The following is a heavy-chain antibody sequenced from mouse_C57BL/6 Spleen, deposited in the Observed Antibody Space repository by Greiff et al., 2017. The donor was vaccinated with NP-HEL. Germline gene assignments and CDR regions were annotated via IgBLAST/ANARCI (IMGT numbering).Heavy chain of an antibody. CDR1: GYTFTSSW. V-gene: IGHV1-53*01. CDR3: ARLGYGNYDAMDY. D-gene: IGHD2-10*02. Sequence: VQLQQPGTELVKPGASVKLSCKASGYTFTSSWMHWVKQRPGQGLEWIGNINPSNGGTTYNEKFKGKATLTVDKSSSTSYMQLSSLTSEDSEVYYCARLGYGNYDAMDYWGQGTSVTVSS. J-gene: IGHJ4*01. CDR2: INPSNGGT.